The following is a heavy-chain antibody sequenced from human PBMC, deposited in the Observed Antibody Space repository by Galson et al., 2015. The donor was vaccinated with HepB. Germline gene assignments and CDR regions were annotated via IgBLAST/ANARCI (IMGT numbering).Heavy chain of an antibody. Sequence: SVKVSCKASGDTFTSYAFHWVRQAPGQGLKWMGWINAGSGKTKYSQDLQGRVTITRDTSASTTYMEVSSLRSEDTAVYYCARPVRVTGGPTHGLAYWGQGTLVTVSS. J-gene: IGHJ4*02. CDR2: INAGSGKT. CDR1: GDTFTSYA. D-gene: IGHD1-26*01. V-gene: IGHV1-3*03. CDR3: ARPVRVTGGPTHGLAY.